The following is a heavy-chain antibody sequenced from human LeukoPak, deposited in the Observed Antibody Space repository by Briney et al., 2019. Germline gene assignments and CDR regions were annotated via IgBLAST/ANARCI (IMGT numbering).Heavy chain of an antibody. V-gene: IGHV1-46*01. D-gene: IGHD2-21*02. J-gene: IGHJ4*02. CDR1: GYTFTTYY. CDR2: INQRGGST. Sequence: ASVRASCSPSGYTFTTYYMPWVRQSAGHGRDGMGIINQRGGSTSYAQKFQGGVTMTRDTSTSTVYMELSSLRSEDTAVYSCAREVRRVTHAYYFDYWGQGTLVTVSS. CDR3: AREVRRVTHAYYFDY.